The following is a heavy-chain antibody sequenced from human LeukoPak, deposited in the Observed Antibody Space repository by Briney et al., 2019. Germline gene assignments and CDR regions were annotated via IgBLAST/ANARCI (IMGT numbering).Heavy chain of an antibody. CDR3: ARHAARRSSSSSWGVYYYYMDV. D-gene: IGHD6-6*01. V-gene: IGHV3-7*01. J-gene: IGHJ6*03. CDR2: IRQSGSEK. Sequence: GGSLRLSCAASGFTFSSYWMSWVRQAPGKGLEWVANIRQSGSEKYYEDSVKGRFTISRDNAKNSLYLQLNSLRAEDTAIYYCARHAARRSSSSSWGVYYYYMDVWGKGTTVTVSS. CDR1: GFTFSSYW.